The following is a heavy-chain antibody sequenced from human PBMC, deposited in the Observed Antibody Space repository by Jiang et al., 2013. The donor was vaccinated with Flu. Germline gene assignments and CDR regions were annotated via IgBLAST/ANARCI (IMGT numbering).Heavy chain of an antibody. CDR2: ISSSSYI. D-gene: IGHD4-11*01. Sequence: SSISSSSYIYYADSVKGRFTISRDNAKNSLYLQMNSLRAEDTAVYYCARGEEEHDYSNYGAVWFDPWGQGTLVTVSS. V-gene: IGHV3-69-1*01. CDR3: ARGEEEHDYSNYGAVWFDP. J-gene: IGHJ5*02.